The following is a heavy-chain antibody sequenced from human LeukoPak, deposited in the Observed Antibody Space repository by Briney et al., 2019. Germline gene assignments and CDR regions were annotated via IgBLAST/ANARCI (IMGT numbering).Heavy chain of an antibody. J-gene: IGHJ5*02. CDR3: AKDNYGDYSNWFDP. CDR1: GFTFSSYA. CDR2: ISGSGGST. D-gene: IGHD4-17*01. V-gene: IGHV3-23*01. Sequence: GGPLRLSCAASGFTFSSYAMSWVRQAPGKGLEWVSAISGSGGSTYYADSVKGRFTISRDNSKNTLYLQMNSLRAEDTAVYYCAKDNYGDYSNWFDPWGQGTLVTVSS.